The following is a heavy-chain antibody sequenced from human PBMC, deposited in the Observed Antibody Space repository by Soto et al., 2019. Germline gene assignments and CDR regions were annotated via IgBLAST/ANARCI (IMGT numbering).Heavy chain of an antibody. Sequence: QVQLVESGGGLVKPGGSLRLSCAASGFTFSDXYMSWVRQAPGKGLEWFSYISSSGGTVSYADSVKGRFTISRDNAKNSLYLQMNSLRAEDTAVYYCARRGSGKYFDLWGRGTLVTVSS. J-gene: IGHJ2*01. D-gene: IGHD2-15*01. CDR2: ISSSGGTV. V-gene: IGHV3-11*01. CDR3: ARRGSGKYFDL. CDR1: GFTFSDXY.